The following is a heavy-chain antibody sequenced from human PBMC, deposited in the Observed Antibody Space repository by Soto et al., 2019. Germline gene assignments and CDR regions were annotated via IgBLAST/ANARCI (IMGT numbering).Heavy chain of an antibody. V-gene: IGHV1-3*01. J-gene: IGHJ6*03. CDR3: ARVVFETGMHDYGDYGFGYNYYMDV. CDR2: INAGNGNT. D-gene: IGHD4-17*01. CDR1: GYTFTSYA. Sequence: ASVKVSCKASGYTFTSYAMHWVRQAPGQRLEWMGWINAGNGNTKYSQKFQGRVTNTRDTSASTADTELSSLRSDDTAVYYCARVVFETGMHDYGDYGFGYNYYMDVWGKGTTVTVSS.